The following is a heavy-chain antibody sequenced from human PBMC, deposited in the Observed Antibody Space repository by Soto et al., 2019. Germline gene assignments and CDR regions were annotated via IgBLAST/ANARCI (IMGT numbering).Heavy chain of an antibody. V-gene: IGHV1-18*01. CDR2: ISVYNGDA. CDR3: ARTDSGDYVPPLDY. CDR1: GYTFTNYG. Sequence: QMQLVQSGAEVKKPGSSVKVSCKASGYTFTNYGISWVRQAPGQGLEWMGTISVYNGDANYAQNLQGRVTMTTDTSTSTAYIDLTSLTSDDTAVYYCARTDSGDYVPPLDYWGQGTLVTVSS. J-gene: IGHJ4*02. D-gene: IGHD4-17*01.